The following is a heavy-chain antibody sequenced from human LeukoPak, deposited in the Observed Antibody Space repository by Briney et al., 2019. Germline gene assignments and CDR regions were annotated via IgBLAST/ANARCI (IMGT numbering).Heavy chain of an antibody. J-gene: IGHJ6*02. CDR2: ISVYKGNT. Sequence: GASVKVSCKASGYTFSNYGITWVRQAPGQGLEWLGWISVYKGNTNYAQKFQGRVTITADESTSTAYMELSSLRSEDTAVYYCARETDYYGSGSYYKHYYYYGMDVWGQGTTVTVSS. D-gene: IGHD3-10*01. V-gene: IGHV1-18*01. CDR3: ARETDYYGSGSYYKHYYYYGMDV. CDR1: GYTFSNYG.